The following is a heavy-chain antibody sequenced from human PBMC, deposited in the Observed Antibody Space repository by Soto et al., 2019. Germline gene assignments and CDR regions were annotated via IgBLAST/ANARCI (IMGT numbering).Heavy chain of an antibody. CDR2: IWYDGSNK. V-gene: IGHV3-33*01. CDR1: GFTFSSYG. J-gene: IGHJ4*02. D-gene: IGHD1-20*01. Sequence: PXGSLRLSCAASGFTFSSYGMHWVRQAPGKGLEWVAVIWYDGSNKYYADSVKGRFTISRDNSKNTLYLQMNSLRAEDTAVYYCAREGMTLGAGHATFDYWGQGTLVTVSS. CDR3: AREGMTLGAGHATFDY.